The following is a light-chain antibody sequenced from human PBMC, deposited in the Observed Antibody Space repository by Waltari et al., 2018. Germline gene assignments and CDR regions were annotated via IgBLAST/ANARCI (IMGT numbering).Light chain of an antibody. Sequence: CRASQSVGRALAWYQRKPGQAPRLLIYDTSNRATGIPERFSGSGSGTDFSLTISRLEPEDFAVYYCQMYVRLPVTFGQGTKVEIK. CDR3: QMYVRLPVT. V-gene: IGKV3-20*01. CDR1: QSVGRA. J-gene: IGKJ1*01. CDR2: DTS.